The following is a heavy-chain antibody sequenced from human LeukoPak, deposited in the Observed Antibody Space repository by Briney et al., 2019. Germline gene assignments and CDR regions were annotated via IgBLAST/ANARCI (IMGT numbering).Heavy chain of an antibody. D-gene: IGHD5-12*01. CDR2: ISYDGSNK. CDR1: GFTFSSYG. Sequence: PGRSLRLSCAASGFTFSSYGMHWVRRAPGKGLEWVAVISYDGSNKYYADSVKGRFTISRDNSKNTLYLQMNSLRAEDTAVYYCAKKEVDSAWGQGTLVTVSS. J-gene: IGHJ5*02. CDR3: AKKEVDSA. V-gene: IGHV3-30*18.